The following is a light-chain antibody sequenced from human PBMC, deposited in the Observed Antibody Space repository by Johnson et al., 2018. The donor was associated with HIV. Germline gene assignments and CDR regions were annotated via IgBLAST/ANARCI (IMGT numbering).Light chain of an antibody. Sequence: QSVLTQPPSMSAAPGQNVTISCSGSSSDMGNYAVSWYQQLPGTAPKLLIYDNNKRPSGIPDRFSGSKSGPSATLGITGLQTGDEADYYCGTCDSSLSAGVFGTGTKVTVL. CDR1: SSDMGNYA. CDR3: GTCDSSLSAGV. J-gene: IGLJ1*01. CDR2: DNN. V-gene: IGLV1-51*01.